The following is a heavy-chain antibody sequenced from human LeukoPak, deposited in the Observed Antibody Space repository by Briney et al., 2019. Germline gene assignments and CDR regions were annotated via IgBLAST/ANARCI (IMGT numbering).Heavy chain of an antibody. D-gene: IGHD3-10*01. CDR1: GFTFSRYS. J-gene: IGHJ6*01. Sequence: GGSLRLSCVASGFTFSRYSMDWLRQAPGKGLEWVSYISGNTRTIDYADCVKGRFTISRYNARNATFLDMKSLRPEDTAVYYCVREESLSHYYMYVWGKGTTVTVS. CDR2: ISGNTRTI. CDR3: VREESLSHYYMYV. V-gene: IGHV3-48*04.